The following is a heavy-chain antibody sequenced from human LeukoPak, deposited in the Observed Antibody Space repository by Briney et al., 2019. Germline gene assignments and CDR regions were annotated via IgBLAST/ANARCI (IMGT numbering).Heavy chain of an antibody. CDR2: IYSGGST. CDR1: GFTFDDYA. V-gene: IGHV3-69-1*01. Sequence: KPGRSLRLSCAASGFTFDDYAMHWVRQAPGKGLEWVSLIYSGGSTYYADSVKGRFTISRDNAKNSLYLQMNSLRAEDTAVYYCARTADWYMDVWGKGTTVTVSS. CDR3: ARTADWYMDV. J-gene: IGHJ6*03. D-gene: IGHD2-2*01.